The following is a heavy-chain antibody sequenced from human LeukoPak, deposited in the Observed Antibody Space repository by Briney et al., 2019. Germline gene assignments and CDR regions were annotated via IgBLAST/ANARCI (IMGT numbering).Heavy chain of an antibody. CDR2: IYYSGST. J-gene: IGHJ4*02. Sequence: SETLSLTCTVSGGSISRYYWSWIRQSPGEGLEWIGYIYYSGSTNYNPSLKSRVTISIDTSKNQFSLKLSSVTAADTAVYYCARHVGNSGSGSYLTYFDYWGQGTLVTVSS. CDR3: ARHVGNSGSGSYLTYFDY. V-gene: IGHV4-59*08. CDR1: GGSISRYY. D-gene: IGHD3-10*01.